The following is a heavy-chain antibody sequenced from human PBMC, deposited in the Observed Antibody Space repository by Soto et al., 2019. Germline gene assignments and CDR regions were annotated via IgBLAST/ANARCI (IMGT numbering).Heavy chain of an antibody. Sequence: GGSLRLSCAASGFTFSSYSMNWVRQAPGKGLEWVSYISSSSSTIYYADSVKGRFTISRDNAKNSLYLQMNSLRAEDTAVYYCARDSPMVYAPGAFDIWGQGTMVTVSS. J-gene: IGHJ3*02. V-gene: IGHV3-48*01. CDR2: ISSSSSTI. CDR3: ARDSPMVYAPGAFDI. CDR1: GFTFSSYS. D-gene: IGHD2-8*01.